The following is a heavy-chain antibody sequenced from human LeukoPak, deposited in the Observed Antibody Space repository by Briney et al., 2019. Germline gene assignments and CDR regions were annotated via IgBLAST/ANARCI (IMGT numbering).Heavy chain of an antibody. V-gene: IGHV1-69*01. CDR1: GGTFTSYA. Sequence: SVKGSSKASGGTFTSYAISWVRQAPGQGREWMGGIIPIVGTANYTQKFQGRVTITADESTSTSYMELSSLRSEDTAVYYCARTPPYQLPSDDAFDIWGQGTMVTVSS. J-gene: IGHJ3*02. CDR2: IIPIVGTA. CDR3: ARTPPYQLPSDDAFDI. D-gene: IGHD2-2*01.